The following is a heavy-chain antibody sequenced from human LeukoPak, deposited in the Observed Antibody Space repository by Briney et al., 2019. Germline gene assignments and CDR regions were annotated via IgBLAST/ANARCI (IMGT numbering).Heavy chain of an antibody. CDR1: GYTFTSYY. CDR2: INPSGGST. D-gene: IGHD2-2*01. J-gene: IGHJ3*02. CDR3: ASGEYCSSTSCSPRIDAFDI. Sequence: GASVKVSCKASGYTFTSYYMHWVRQAPGQGLEWMGIINPSGGSTSYAQKFQGRVTMTRDTSTSTVYMELSSLRSEDTAVYYCASGEYCSSTSCSPRIDAFDIWGQGTMVTVSS. V-gene: IGHV1-46*01.